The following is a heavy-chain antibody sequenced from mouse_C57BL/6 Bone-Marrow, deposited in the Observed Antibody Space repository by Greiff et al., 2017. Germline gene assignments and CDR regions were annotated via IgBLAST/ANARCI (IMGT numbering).Heavy chain of an antibody. CDR3: TRGWGWLLWFAY. CDR1: GYTFTDYE. Sequence: QVQLQQSGAELVRPGASVTLSCKASGYTFTDYEMHWVTQTPVHGLEWIGAIDPETGGTAYNQKFKGKAILTADKSSSTAYMELRSLTSEDSAVYYCTRGWGWLLWFAYWGQGTLVTVSA. V-gene: IGHV1-15*01. CDR2: IDPETGGT. J-gene: IGHJ3*01. D-gene: IGHD2-3*01.